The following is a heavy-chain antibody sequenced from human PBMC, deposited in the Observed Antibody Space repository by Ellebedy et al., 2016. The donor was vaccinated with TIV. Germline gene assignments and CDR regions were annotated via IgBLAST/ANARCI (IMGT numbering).Heavy chain of an antibody. D-gene: IGHD4-17*01. V-gene: IGHV3-30*03. CDR2: ISNDGRSK. CDR3: APGGTTTVKKGFGY. J-gene: IGHJ4*02. Sequence: PGGSLRLSCVASGFTFSDYGMHWVRQAPGKRLEWVAVISNDGRSKKHADSVRGRFTISRDNSKSTLYLQMDSLRADDTAVYYCAPGGTTTVKKGFGYWGQGTLVTVSS. CDR1: GFTFSDYG.